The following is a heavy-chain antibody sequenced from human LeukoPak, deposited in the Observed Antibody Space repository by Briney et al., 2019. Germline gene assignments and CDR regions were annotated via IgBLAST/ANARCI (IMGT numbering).Heavy chain of an antibody. V-gene: IGHV4-4*07. CDR3: ARAYYDTSGYPGWYFDL. CDR1: GGSISSYY. CDR2: IYTSGST. Sequence: PSGTLSLTCTGSGGSISSYYWSWLRQPAGKGLQWIGRIYTSGSTNYNPSLKSRVTMSVDTSKNQFSLKLTAVTAADTAVYYCARAYYDTSGYPGWYFDLWGRGTLVTVSS. D-gene: IGHD3-22*01. J-gene: IGHJ2*01.